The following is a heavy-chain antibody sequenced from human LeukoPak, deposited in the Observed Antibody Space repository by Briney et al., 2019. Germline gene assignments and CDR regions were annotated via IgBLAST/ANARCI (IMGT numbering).Heavy chain of an antibody. J-gene: IGHJ4*02. CDR1: GGTFSSYA. Sequence: ASVKVSRKASGGTFSSYAISWVRQAPGQGLEWMGGIIPIFGTANYAQKFQGRVTITADESTSTAYMELSSLRSEDTAVYYCAVTIFGVVADYWGQGTLVTVSS. CDR2: IIPIFGTA. V-gene: IGHV1-69*13. CDR3: AVTIFGVVADY. D-gene: IGHD3-3*01.